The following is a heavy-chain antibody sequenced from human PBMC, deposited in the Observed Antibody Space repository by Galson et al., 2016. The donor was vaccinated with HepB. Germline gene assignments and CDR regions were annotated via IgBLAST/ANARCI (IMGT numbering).Heavy chain of an antibody. D-gene: IGHD2-15*01. CDR2: MNPNSGKA. CDR1: GYTFTSHE. CDR3: ARGFGYCSGGRCAAGDFFDS. Sequence: SVKVSCKASGYTFTSHEINWVRQATGQGLEWMGWMNPNSGKAGYAQKFQGRVTMTRDTSISSVYMELSSLRSEDSAVYYCARGFGYCSGGRCAAGDFFDSWGHGALVTVSS. V-gene: IGHV1-8*01. J-gene: IGHJ5*01.